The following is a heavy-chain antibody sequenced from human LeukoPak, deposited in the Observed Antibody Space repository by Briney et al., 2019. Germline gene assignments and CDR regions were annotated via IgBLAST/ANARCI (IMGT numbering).Heavy chain of an antibody. CDR3: ARDAWEYGDYSPFDY. Sequence: GGSLRLSCAASGFTFSSYSMNWVRQAPGKGLEWVSSISSSSYIYYADSVKGRFTISGDNAKNSLYLQVNSLRAEDTAVYYCARDAWEYGDYSPFDYWGQGTLVTVSS. CDR2: ISSSSYI. CDR1: GFTFSSYS. D-gene: IGHD4-17*01. V-gene: IGHV3-21*01. J-gene: IGHJ4*02.